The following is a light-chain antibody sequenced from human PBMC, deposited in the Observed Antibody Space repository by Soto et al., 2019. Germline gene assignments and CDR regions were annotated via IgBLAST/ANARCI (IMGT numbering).Light chain of an antibody. CDR3: QTWGTGIAV. CDR1: SGHSSTA. CDR2: LNSDGSH. Sequence: QPVLTQPPSASASLGASVKLTCTLSSGHSSTAIAWHQQQPEKGPRYLMKLNSDGSHSKGDGIPDRFSGSSSGAERYLTISSLQSEDEADYYCQTWGTGIAVFGGGTQLTVL. V-gene: IGLV4-69*01. J-gene: IGLJ7*01.